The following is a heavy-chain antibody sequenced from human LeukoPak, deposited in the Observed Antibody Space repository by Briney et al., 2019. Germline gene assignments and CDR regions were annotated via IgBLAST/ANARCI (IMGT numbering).Heavy chain of an antibody. Sequence: DASVEPYWNAPGYIFTCFVLSWVPQAPRQGVEWMGWISSYNGNTNYAEKHQGRVTMTTDAQTSTAHIDLSSQRSEDLAVYQCARDRGRNYYDSSRYYFDYWGEGTLVTVSS. D-gene: IGHD3-22*01. CDR3: ARDRGRNYYDSSRYYFDY. J-gene: IGHJ4*02. CDR1: GYIFTCFV. V-gene: IGHV1-18*03. CDR2: ISSYNGNT.